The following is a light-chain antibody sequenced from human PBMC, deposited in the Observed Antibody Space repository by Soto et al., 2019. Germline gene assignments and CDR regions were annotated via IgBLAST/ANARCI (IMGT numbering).Light chain of an antibody. Sequence: EIVMTQSPASLSVSPGESVTLSFTASQSVASNLAWCQQTPGQAPRLLIYGTSTRATGVPARFSGSGSGTDFTLTISSLQAADFAVYHCQHYNNWPITFGQGTRLEIK. V-gene: IGKV3-15*01. CDR1: QSVASN. CDR2: GTS. CDR3: QHYNNWPIT. J-gene: IGKJ5*01.